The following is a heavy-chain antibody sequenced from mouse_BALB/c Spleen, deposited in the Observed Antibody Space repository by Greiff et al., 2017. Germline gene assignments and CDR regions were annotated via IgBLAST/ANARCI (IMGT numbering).Heavy chain of an antibody. Sequence: VQLVESGPGLVAPSQSLSITCTVSGFSLTGYGVNWVRQPPGKGLEWLGMIWGDGSTDYNSALKSRLSISKDNSKSQVFLKMNSLQTDDTARYYCARDKGDSSYYWYFDVWGAGTTVTVSS. CDR2: IWGDGST. CDR1: GFSLTGYG. CDR3: ARDKGDSSYYWYFDV. D-gene: IGHD1-1*01. J-gene: IGHJ1*01. V-gene: IGHV2-6-7*01.